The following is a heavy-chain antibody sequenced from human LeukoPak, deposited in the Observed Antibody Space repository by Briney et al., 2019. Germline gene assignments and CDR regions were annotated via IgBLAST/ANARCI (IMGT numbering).Heavy chain of an antibody. J-gene: IGHJ4*02. D-gene: IGHD3-9*01. Sequence: ASVKVSCKASGYTFTSDDINWVRQATGQGLEWMGWMNPNSGNTGYAQKFQGRVTMTRNTSISTAYMELSSLRSEDTAVYYCARGGAYYDILTGYYMPREIDYWGQGTLVTVSS. CDR2: MNPNSGNT. CDR1: GYTFTSDD. V-gene: IGHV1-8*01. CDR3: ARGGAYYDILTGYYMPREIDY.